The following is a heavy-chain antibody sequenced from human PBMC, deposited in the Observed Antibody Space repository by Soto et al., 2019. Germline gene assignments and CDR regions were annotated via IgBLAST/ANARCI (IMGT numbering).Heavy chain of an antibody. CDR3: ARDWSGGSCYSEHAFDI. D-gene: IGHD2-15*01. CDR2: IDYSGST. J-gene: IGHJ3*02. Sequence: QVQLQESGPGLVKPSQTLSLTCTVSGGSISSGGYYWSWIRQHPGKGLEWIGYIDYSGSTYYNPSIKSRVTISVDTSKNQFSLKLSSVTAADTAVYYGARDWSGGSCYSEHAFDIWGRGTMVTVSS. V-gene: IGHV4-31*03. CDR1: GGSISSGGYY.